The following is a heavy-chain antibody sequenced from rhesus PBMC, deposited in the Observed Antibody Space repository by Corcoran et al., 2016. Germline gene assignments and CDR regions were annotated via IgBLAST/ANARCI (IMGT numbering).Heavy chain of an antibody. Sequence: QVQLQESGPGLVKPSETLSLTCAVSGGSISRNYWSWIRKPPGKGLEWIGYIDVSSGSTYYNPSLKGRVTISTDTAKNQFSLKLSSVTAAYTAVYYCARDCPGGSCSLDYWGQGVLVTVSS. J-gene: IGHJ4*01. V-gene: IGHV4-165*01. CDR1: GGSISRNY. D-gene: IGHD6-25*01. CDR2: IDVSSGST. CDR3: ARDCPGGSCSLDY.